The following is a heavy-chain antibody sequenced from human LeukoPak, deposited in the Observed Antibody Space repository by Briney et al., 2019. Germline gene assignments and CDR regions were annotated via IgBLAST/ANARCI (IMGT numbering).Heavy chain of an antibody. CDR1: GFTVSSNY. CDR3: ATQITTTFDY. Sequence: PGGSLRLSCAASGFTVSSNYMNWVRQAPGKGLEWVSSISSSSSYIYYADSVKGRFTISRDNAKNSLYLQMNSLRAEDTAVYYCATQITTTFDYWGQGTLVTVSS. V-gene: IGHV3-21*01. D-gene: IGHD3-3*01. J-gene: IGHJ4*02. CDR2: ISSSSSYI.